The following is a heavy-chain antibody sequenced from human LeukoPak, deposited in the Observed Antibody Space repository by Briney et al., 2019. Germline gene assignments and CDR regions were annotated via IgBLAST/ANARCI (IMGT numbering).Heavy chain of an antibody. CDR3: ARNHDYYDSSGYYPPDY. CDR1: GYTFTGYY. D-gene: IGHD3-22*01. CDR2: INPNSGGT. V-gene: IGHV1-2*02. Sequence: ASVKVSCKASGYTFTGYYLHWVRQAPGQGLEWMGWINPNSGGTNYAQRFQGRVTMTRDTSISTAYMELSWLRSDDTAVYYCARNHDYYDSSGYYPPDYWGQGALVTVSS. J-gene: IGHJ4*02.